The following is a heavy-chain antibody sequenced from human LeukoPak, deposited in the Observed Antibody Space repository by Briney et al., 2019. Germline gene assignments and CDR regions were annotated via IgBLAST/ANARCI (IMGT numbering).Heavy chain of an antibody. Sequence: GALRLSCAASGFTFSSYAMSWVRQAPGKGLEWVSGILDSGYSTYYANSVKGRFTISRDNSNNTLYLQMNSLRAEDTAVYYCAKLGGHPLHNYYVGVWGKGTTVAVSS. CDR1: GFTFSSYA. V-gene: IGHV3-23*01. CDR3: AKLGGHPLHNYYVGV. J-gene: IGHJ6*03. CDR2: ILDSGYST. D-gene: IGHD3-16*01.